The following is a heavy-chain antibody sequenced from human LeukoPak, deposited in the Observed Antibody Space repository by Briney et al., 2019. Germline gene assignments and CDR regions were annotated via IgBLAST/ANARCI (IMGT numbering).Heavy chain of an antibody. CDR2: INPNSGGT. Sequence: ASVKVSCKASGYTFTGYYMHWVRQAPGQGLEWMGWINPNSGGTSYAQKFQGRVTMTRDTSISTAYMELSRLRSDDTAVYYCASATSVGAWGSAFDIWGQGTMVTVSS. J-gene: IGHJ3*02. V-gene: IGHV1-2*02. D-gene: IGHD1-26*01. CDR1: GYTFTGYY. CDR3: ASATSVGAWGSAFDI.